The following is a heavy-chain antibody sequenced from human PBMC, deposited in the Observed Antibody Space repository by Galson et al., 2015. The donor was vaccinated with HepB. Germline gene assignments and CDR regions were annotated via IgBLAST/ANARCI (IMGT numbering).Heavy chain of an antibody. J-gene: IGHJ6*03. D-gene: IGHD2-2*01. V-gene: IGHV4-31*03. Sequence: TLSLTCTVSGGSISSGGYYWSWIRQHPGKGLEWIGYIYYSGSTYYNPSLKSRVTISVDTSKNQFSLKLSSVTAADTAVYYCARDVRVVPGDYYMDVWGKGTTVTVSS. CDR3: ARDVRVVPGDYYMDV. CDR1: GGSISSGGYY. CDR2: IYYSGST.